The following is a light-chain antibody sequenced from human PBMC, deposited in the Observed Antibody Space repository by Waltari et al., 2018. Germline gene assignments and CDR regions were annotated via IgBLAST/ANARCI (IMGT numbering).Light chain of an antibody. CDR1: QGISSY. V-gene: IGKV1D-8*01. Sequence: IWLTQSPSLLSACTGDRVTISCRVSQGISSYLGWYQQKPGTAPELPIYAASTLQSGVPSRFSGSGSGTDFTLTISCLQSEDFATYYCQQYYSFPLTFGGGTKVEIK. CDR3: QQYYSFPLT. CDR2: AAS. J-gene: IGKJ4*01.